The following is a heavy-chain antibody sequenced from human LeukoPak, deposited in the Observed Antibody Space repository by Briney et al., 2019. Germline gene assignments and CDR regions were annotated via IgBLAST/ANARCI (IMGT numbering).Heavy chain of an antibody. CDR3: ARGMVVAVAGKYNWFDP. CDR1: GLTFSSYG. CDR2: IRYDGSNK. Sequence: GGSLRLSCAASGLTFSSYGMHWVRQAPGKGLEWVAFIRYDGSNKYYADSVKGRFTISRDNSKNTLYLQMNSLRAEDTAVYYCARGMVVAVAGKYNWFDPWGQGTLVTVSS. J-gene: IGHJ5*02. D-gene: IGHD6-19*01. V-gene: IGHV3-30*02.